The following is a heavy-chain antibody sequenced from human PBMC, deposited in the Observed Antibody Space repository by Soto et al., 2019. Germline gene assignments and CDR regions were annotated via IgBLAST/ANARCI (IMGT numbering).Heavy chain of an antibody. D-gene: IGHD3-10*01. J-gene: IGHJ4*02. V-gene: IGHV3-23*01. CDR2: ISGSGGST. Sequence: GGSLRLSCAASGFTFSSYAMSWVRQAPGKGLEWVSAISGSGGSTYYADSVKGRFTISRDNAKNSLYLQMNSLRAEDTAVYYCARDLYYYGSGSVGLFDYWGQGTLVTVSS. CDR1: GFTFSSYA. CDR3: ARDLYYYGSGSVGLFDY.